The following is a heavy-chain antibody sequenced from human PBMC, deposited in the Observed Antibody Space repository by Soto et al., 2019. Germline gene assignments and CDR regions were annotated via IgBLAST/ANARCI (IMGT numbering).Heavy chain of an antibody. Sequence: ASETLSLTCTVSGGSIRSYYWSWIRQPPGKGLEWIGYIYYTGNTNSNPSLKSRVTISVDTSKNQFSLKLGSVTAADTAVYYCARSHAPYCNATTCFPGPAVTWGPGTLVTVST. V-gene: IGHV4-59*01. D-gene: IGHD1-26*01. CDR3: ARSHAPYCNATTCFPGPAVT. J-gene: IGHJ4*02. CDR2: IYYTGNT. CDR1: GGSIRSYY.